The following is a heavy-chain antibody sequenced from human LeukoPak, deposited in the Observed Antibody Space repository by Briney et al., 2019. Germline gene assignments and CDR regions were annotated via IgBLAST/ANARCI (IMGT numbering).Heavy chain of an antibody. Sequence: KPSETLSLTCAVSGYSISTGYYWGWIRQPPGKGVEWIGSIFHSGITYYSPSLESRVTISVDTSKNQFPLKLSSVTAADTAVYYCARLRERTFDPWGQGTLVTVSS. CDR1: GYSISTGYY. V-gene: IGHV4-38-2*01. CDR2: IFHSGIT. D-gene: IGHD1-1*01. J-gene: IGHJ5*02. CDR3: ARLRERTFDP.